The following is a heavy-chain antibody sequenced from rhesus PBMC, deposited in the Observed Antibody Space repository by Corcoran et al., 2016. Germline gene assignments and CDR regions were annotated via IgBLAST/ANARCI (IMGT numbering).Heavy chain of an antibody. J-gene: IGHJ4*01. D-gene: IGHD3-34*01. CDR1: WYTFTAYF. CDR2: IEPKKCRT. Sequence: QLVQSGAAVKKPGASTKISRSTSWYTFTAYFLDWFRQAPEKVHEWMGRIEPKKCRTTPAPRFQDRLTISADTSTETGYMELASLGSEDTAVYYCATGMGDYWGQGVLVTVSS. CDR3: ATGMGDY. V-gene: IGHV1-111*02.